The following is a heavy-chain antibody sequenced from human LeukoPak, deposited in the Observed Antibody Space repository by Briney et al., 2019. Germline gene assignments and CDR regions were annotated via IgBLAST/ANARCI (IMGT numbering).Heavy chain of an antibody. CDR2: IYYSGST. J-gene: IGHJ6*02. Sequence: PSETLSLTCTVSGGSISSGGYYWSWIRQHPGKGLEWTGYIYYSGSTYYNPSLKSRVTISVDTSKNQFSLKLSSVTAADTAVYYCARYGDMKYYYYYYGMDVWGQGTTVTVSS. D-gene: IGHD4-17*01. V-gene: IGHV4-31*03. CDR3: ARYGDMKYYYYYYGMDV. CDR1: GGSISSGGYY.